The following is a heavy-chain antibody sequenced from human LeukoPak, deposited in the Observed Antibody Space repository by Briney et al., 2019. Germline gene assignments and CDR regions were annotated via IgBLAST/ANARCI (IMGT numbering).Heavy chain of an antibody. CDR1: GFTFSSYA. CDR2: ISSNGGST. J-gene: IGHJ4*02. V-gene: IGHV3-64*01. CDR3: ARNLEWELPFDY. D-gene: IGHD1-26*01. Sequence: GGSLRLSCAASGFTFSSYAMHWVRQAPGKGLEYVSAISSNGGSTYYANSVKGRFTISRDNSKNTLYLQMGSLRAEDMAVYYCARNLEWELPFDYWGQGTLVTVPS.